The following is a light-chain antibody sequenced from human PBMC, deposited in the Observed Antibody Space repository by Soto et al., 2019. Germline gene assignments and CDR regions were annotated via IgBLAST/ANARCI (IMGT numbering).Light chain of an antibody. CDR3: CSFAGYDTVI. CDR1: SSDVGSSNL. J-gene: IGLJ2*01. CDR2: EGS. V-gene: IGLV2-23*01. Sequence: QSVLTQPASVSGSPGQSITISCTGTSSDVGSSNLVSWYQQHPGKPPKLLIYEGSKRPSGVSDRFSGLKSGNMASLTISGLQAEDEADYYCCSFAGYDTVIFGGGTKLTVL.